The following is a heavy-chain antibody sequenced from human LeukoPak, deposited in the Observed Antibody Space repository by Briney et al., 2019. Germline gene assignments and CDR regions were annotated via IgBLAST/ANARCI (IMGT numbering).Heavy chain of an antibody. D-gene: IGHD3-22*01. CDR1: GFTFSSYW. J-gene: IGHJ4*02. V-gene: IGHV3-74*01. CDR3: AREPYYYDSSGGFDY. Sequence: QSGGSLRLSCAASGFTFSSYWMHWVRQAPGKGLMWVSRINSDGSRTTYADSVRGRFTISRDNAKSTLYLQMNSLRAEDTALYYCAREPYYYDSSGGFDYWGQGTLVTVSS. CDR2: INSDGSRT.